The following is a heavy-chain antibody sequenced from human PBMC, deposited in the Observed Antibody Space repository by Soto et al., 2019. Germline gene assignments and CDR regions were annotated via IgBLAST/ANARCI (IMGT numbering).Heavy chain of an antibody. CDR1: GGSVSSGSYY. J-gene: IGHJ6*02. CDR2: IYYSGST. D-gene: IGHD2-2*02. V-gene: IGHV4-61*01. CDR3: ARDNKGYCSSTSCYRVDWDYGMDV. Sequence: PSETLSLTCTVSGGSVSSGSYYWSWIRQPPGKGLEWIGYIYYSGSTNYNPSLKNRVTISVDTSKNQFSLKLSSVTAADTAVYYCARDNKGYCSSTSCYRVDWDYGMDVWCQGTTVTVS.